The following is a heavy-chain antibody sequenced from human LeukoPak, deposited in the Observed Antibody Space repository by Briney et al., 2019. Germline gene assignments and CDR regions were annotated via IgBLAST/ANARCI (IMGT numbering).Heavy chain of an antibody. Sequence: SETLSLTCTVSGGSVSSTTYHWSWIRQPPGKGLEWIASINYSGSTYYNPSLKSRVTISVDTSENQFSLKLSSVTAADTAVYCCATYVVYGSGKYYFDDWGQGTLVTVSS. CDR3: ATYVVYGSGKYYFDD. J-gene: IGHJ4*02. CDR2: INYSGST. V-gene: IGHV4-39*01. D-gene: IGHD3-10*01. CDR1: GGSVSSTTYH.